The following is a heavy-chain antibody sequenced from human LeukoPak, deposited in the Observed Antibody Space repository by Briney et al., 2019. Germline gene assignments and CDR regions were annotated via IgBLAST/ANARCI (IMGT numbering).Heavy chain of an antibody. CDR1: GFTVSSNY. CDR3: ASLVKLAAAGDFYFDY. CDR2: IYSGGST. D-gene: IGHD6-13*01. V-gene: IGHV3-53*01. J-gene: IGHJ4*02. Sequence: GGSLRLSCAASGFTVSSNYMSWVRQAPGKGLEWVSVIYSGGSTYYADSVKGRFTISRDNSKNTLYLQMNSLRAEDTAVYYCASLVKLAAAGDFYFDYWGQGTLVTVSS.